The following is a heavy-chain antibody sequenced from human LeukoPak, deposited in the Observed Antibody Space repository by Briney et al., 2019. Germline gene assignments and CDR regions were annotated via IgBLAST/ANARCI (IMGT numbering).Heavy chain of an antibody. CDR1: GYTFTSYD. CDR3: ARGRGANYYYYYYYMDV. V-gene: IGHV1-8*01. J-gene: IGHJ6*03. Sequence: ASVKVSCKASGYTFTSYDINWVRQATGQGLELRGWMNPNSGNTGSAQKFQGRVTMTRNTSIRTAYMELSSLRSEDTAVYYCARGRGANYYYYYYYMDVWGKGTTVTISS. D-gene: IGHD1-7*01. CDR2: MNPNSGNT.